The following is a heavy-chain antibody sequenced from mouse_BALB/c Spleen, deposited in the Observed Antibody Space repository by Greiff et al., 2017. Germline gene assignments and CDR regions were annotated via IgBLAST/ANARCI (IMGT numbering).Heavy chain of an antibody. CDR1: GYTFSSYW. D-gene: IGHD2-4*01. V-gene: IGHV1-9*01. CDR2: ILPGSGST. Sequence: QVHVKQSGAELMKPGASVKISCKATGYTFSSYWIEWVKQRPGHGLEWIGEILPGSGSTNYNEKFKGKATFTADTSSNTAYMQLSSLTSEDSAVYYCARVYYDLYAMDYWGQGTSVTVSS. J-gene: IGHJ4*01. CDR3: ARVYYDLYAMDY.